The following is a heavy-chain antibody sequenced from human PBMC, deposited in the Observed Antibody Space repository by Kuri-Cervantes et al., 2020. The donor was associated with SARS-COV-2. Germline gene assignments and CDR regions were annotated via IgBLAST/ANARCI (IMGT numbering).Heavy chain of an antibody. D-gene: IGHD6-13*01. V-gene: IGHV4-61*02. CDR2: IYTSGST. J-gene: IGHJ4*02. CDR1: GGSISSGSYY. CDR3: ARGGGGSSWYFDY. Sequence: SETLSLTCTVSGGSISSGSYYWSWIRQPAGKGLEWIGRIYTSGSTNYNPSLKSRVTISVDTSKNQFSLKLSSVTAADTAVYYCARGGGGSSWYFDYWGQGTLVTVSS.